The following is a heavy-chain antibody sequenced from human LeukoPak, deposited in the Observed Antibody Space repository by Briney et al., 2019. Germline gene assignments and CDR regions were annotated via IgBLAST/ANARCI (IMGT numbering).Heavy chain of an antibody. CDR1: GFTFSSYT. J-gene: IGHJ6*03. CDR2: ISSSSSTI. D-gene: IGHD6-6*01. Sequence: PGGSLRLSCAASGFTFSSYTMNWVRQAPGKGLEWVSYISSSSSTIYYADSVKGRFTISRDNAKNSLYLHMNSLRAEDTAVYYCARDEHLVDYYYYYMDVWGKGTTVTVSS. CDR3: ARDEHLVDYYYYYMDV. V-gene: IGHV3-48*01.